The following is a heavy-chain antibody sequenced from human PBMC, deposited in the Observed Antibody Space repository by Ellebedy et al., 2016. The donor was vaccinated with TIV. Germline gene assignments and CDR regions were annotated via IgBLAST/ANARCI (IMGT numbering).Heavy chain of an antibody. CDR3: AILAPLALAGASYYHSMDV. CDR1: DGSIISYY. V-gene: IGHV4-59*08. J-gene: IGHJ6*01. CDR2: VHYSGST. Sequence: MPSETLSLTCTVPDGSIISYYWRWVRLPPGQGLEWIGYVHYSGSTTYNPSLKRPFTISIARSKNQFSLKLNSVTAADTAVYYCAILAPLALAGASYYHSMDVWGQGSTVTVSS. D-gene: IGHD6-19*01.